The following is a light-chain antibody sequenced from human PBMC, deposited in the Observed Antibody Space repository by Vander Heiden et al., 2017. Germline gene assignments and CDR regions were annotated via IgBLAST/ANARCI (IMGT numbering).Light chain of an antibody. V-gene: IGKV3-20*01. CDR1: QSISSNY. J-gene: IGKJ1*01. Sequence: EIVLTQSPGTLSLSPGERATLSCRASQSISSNYLAWYQQKPGQAPSLLIYGASSRATGIPDRFSGSGSGADFTLTISRLAPEDLAVYYCQQEDSSPWTFGQRTKVDIK. CDR3: QQEDSSPWT. CDR2: GAS.